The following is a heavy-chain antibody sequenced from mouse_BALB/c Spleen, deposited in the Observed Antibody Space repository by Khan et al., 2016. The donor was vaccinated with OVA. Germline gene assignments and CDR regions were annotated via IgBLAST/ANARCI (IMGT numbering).Heavy chain of an antibody. CDR2: IWGGGST. J-gene: IGHJ1*01. V-gene: IGHV2-6-4*01. CDR1: GFSLSRYS. CDR3: ARNSDGGSYWYFDV. D-gene: IGHD2-13*01. Sequence: VQLQESGPGLVAPSQSLSITCTVAGFSLSRYSVHWVRQPPGKGLEWLGIIWGGGSTDYNSALKSRLSINKDNSKSQVFLKMNSLQTDDTAMYYCARNSDGGSYWYFDVWGAGTTVTVSS.